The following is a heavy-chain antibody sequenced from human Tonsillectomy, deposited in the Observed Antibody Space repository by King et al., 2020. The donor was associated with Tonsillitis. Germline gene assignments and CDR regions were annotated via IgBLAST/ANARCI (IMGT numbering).Heavy chain of an antibody. CDR1: GFTFSSYD. CDR2: ISTSSSTI. CDR3: ARGGGWDLLYYFDY. J-gene: IGHJ4*02. D-gene: IGHD1-26*01. V-gene: IGHV3-48*01. Sequence: VQLVESGGGLVQPEGSLRLSCAASGFTFSSYDINWVRQAPGKGLEWVSYISTSSSTIYYADSVKGRFTISRDNPKNSLYLQMNSLRAEDTAVYFCARGGGWDLLYYFDYWGQGTLVTVSS.